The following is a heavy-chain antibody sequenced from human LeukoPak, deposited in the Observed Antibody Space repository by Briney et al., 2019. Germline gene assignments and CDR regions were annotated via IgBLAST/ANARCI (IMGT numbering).Heavy chain of an antibody. CDR2: IYYSGST. Sequence: SQTLSLTCTVSGGSISSGGYYWSWIRQHPGKGLGWIGYIYYSGSTYYNPSLKSRVTISVDTSKNQFSLKLSSVTAADTAVYYCARGTGIAARRGYFDYWGQGTLVTVSS. J-gene: IGHJ4*02. D-gene: IGHD6-6*01. CDR1: GGSISSGGYY. CDR3: ARGTGIAARRGYFDY. V-gene: IGHV4-31*03.